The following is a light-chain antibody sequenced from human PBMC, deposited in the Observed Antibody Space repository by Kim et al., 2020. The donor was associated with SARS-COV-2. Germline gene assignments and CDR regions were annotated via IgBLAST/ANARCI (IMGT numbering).Light chain of an antibody. CDR3: QQYHNWPYT. Sequence: EIVMTQSPGTLSVSPGERATVSCRASESVSGNLAWYQQRPGQAPRLLIYDTSARATGISARFSGSGSGTEFTLTISSLQSEDFAVYNCQQYHNWPYTFGQGTKLEI. CDR2: DTS. CDR1: ESVSGN. J-gene: IGKJ2*01. V-gene: IGKV3-15*01.